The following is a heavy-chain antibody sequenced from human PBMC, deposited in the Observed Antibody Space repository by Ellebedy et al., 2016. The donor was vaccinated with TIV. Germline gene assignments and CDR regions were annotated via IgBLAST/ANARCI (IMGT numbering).Heavy chain of an antibody. Sequence: GGSLRLSCAASGFTFSDYYMSWIRQAPGKGLEWVSYISNSDSSIFYADSVKVRFTISRDNAKNLLYLQMNSLRAEDTAVYYCARDARFIDHQHNWFDPWGQGTLVTVSS. J-gene: IGHJ5*02. CDR1: GFTFSDYY. D-gene: IGHD2-2*01. CDR3: ARDARFIDHQHNWFDP. V-gene: IGHV3-11*01. CDR2: ISNSDSSI.